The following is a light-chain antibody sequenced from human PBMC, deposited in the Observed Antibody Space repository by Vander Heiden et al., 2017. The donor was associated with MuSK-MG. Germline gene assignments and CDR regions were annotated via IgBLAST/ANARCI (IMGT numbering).Light chain of an antibody. Sequence: QSALTQPASVSGSPGQSIHISCTGTSSDIGGFKFVSWYQQHPGKVPKRRMYEVNNRPSGVSHRFSGSKSGNTASPTISGLQAEDEAEYYCASYRSSSTEVFGSGTKVTVL. J-gene: IGLJ1*01. CDR3: ASYRSSSTEV. CDR2: EVN. V-gene: IGLV2-14*01. CDR1: SSDIGGFKF.